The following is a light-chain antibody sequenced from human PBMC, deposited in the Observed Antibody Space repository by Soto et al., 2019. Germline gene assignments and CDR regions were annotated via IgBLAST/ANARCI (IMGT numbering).Light chain of an antibody. CDR2: GAS. CDR3: QQRSNWPPF. V-gene: IGKV3-11*01. J-gene: IGKJ5*01. CDR1: QSVSRR. Sequence: EVVLTQSPGTLSLSPGGRATLSCRASQSVSRRLAWYQQRPGQSPRLLISGASMRASGVPVRFIGSGSGTDFTLTISSLEPEDFAVYYCQQRSNWPPFFGQGTRL.